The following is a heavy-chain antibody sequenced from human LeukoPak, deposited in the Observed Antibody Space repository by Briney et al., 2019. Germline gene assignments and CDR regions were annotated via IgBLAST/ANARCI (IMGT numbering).Heavy chain of an antibody. CDR2: IKQDGSEK. D-gene: IGHD1-26*01. V-gene: IGHV3-7*01. CDR3: ARDLGASARGSDY. Sequence: PGGSLSLSCAASGFTFSSYWMSWVRQAPGKGLEWVANIKQDGSEKYYVDSVKGRFTNSRDNAKNSLYLQVNSLRAEDTAVYYRARDLGASARGSDYWGQGTLVTVSS. CDR1: GFTFSSYW. J-gene: IGHJ4*02.